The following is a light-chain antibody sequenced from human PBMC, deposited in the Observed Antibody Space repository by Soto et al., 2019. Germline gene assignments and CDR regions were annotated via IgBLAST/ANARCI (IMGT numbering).Light chain of an antibody. CDR2: GNS. CDR3: QSYDSSLSVV. V-gene: IGLV1-40*01. Sequence: QSALTQPPSVSGAPGQRVTISCTGSSSNIGAGYDVHWYQQLPGTAPKLLIYGNSNRPSGVPDRFSGSKSGTSASLAITGLQAEDEADYYCQSYDSSLSVVFGTGTKLTVL. CDR1: SSNIGAGYD. J-gene: IGLJ1*01.